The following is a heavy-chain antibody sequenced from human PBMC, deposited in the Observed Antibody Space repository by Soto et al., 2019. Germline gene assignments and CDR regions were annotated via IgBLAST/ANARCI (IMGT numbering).Heavy chain of an antibody. CDR1: GFTFRNSA. J-gene: IGHJ5*02. V-gene: IGHV3-23*01. CDR3: AKEESLEGFFPRDA. CDR2: ISGGGCDN. Sequence: EVHLLESGGRLVQPGWSLRLSCSASGFTFRNSAMSGVRQAPGKGREWVSGISGGGCDNDSSDSVRGRFTISRDNSKNKLSLQMAGLRVESSAVYVCAKEESLEGFFPRDAWGQGTLVTVSS. D-gene: IGHD3-3*01.